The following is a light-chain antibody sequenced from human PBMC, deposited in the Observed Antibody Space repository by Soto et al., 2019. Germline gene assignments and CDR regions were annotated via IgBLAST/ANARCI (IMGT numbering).Light chain of an antibody. CDR1: QSVDSNF. CDR2: GSS. CDR3: QQYGRSPLLYT. Sequence: EIVLTQSPGTLSLSPGERATLFCRTSQSVDSNFLAWYQQKPGQAPRLLVYGSSTRAAGVPDRFSGSGSGTDFTLNISRLEPEDFAVYYCQQYGRSPLLYTFGQGTKLGVK. V-gene: IGKV3-20*01. J-gene: IGKJ2*01.